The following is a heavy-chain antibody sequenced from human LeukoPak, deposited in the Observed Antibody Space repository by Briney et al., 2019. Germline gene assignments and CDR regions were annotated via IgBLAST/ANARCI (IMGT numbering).Heavy chain of an antibody. V-gene: IGHV1-18*01. CDR2: ISAYNGNT. J-gene: IGHJ4*02. Sequence: GASVKVSCKASGYTFTSYGISWVRQAPGQGLEWMGWISAYNGNTNYAQKLQGRVTMTTDTSTSTAYMELRSLRSDDTAVYYCARDLSSTESYDPTPFDYWGQGTLVTVSS. CDR1: GYTFTSYG. CDR3: ARDLSSTESYDPTPFDY. D-gene: IGHD3-3*01.